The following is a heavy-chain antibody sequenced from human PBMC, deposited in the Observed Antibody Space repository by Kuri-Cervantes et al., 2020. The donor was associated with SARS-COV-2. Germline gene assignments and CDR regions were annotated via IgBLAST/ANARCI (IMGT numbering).Heavy chain of an antibody. J-gene: IGHJ4*02. D-gene: IGHD2-2*01. CDR1: GYTFTSYG. Sequence: ASVKVSCKASGYTFTSYGISWVRQAPGQGLEWMGWISAYNGNTNYAQKLQGRVTMTTDTSTSTAYMELRSLRSDDTAVYYCAREANGYCRSTICFPDYWGQGTLVTVSS. V-gene: IGHV1-18*01. CDR2: ISAYNGNT. CDR3: AREANGYCRSTICFPDY.